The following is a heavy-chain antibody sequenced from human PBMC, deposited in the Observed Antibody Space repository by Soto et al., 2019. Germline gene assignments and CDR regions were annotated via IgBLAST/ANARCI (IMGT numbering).Heavy chain of an antibody. D-gene: IGHD6-6*01. V-gene: IGHV3-11*04. J-gene: IGHJ6*02. CDR3: ARDRVEYSSSPYYYYGMDV. Sequence: QVQLVESGGGLVKPGESLRLSCVASGFGFADYYMTWIRQAPGKGLECVSYISSSDTILYYADSVKGRFTISRDNAENSLSLHMNSLRDEDTAVYYCARDRVEYSSSPYYYYGMDVWGQGTTVTVSS. CDR1: GFGFADYY. CDR2: ISSSDTIL.